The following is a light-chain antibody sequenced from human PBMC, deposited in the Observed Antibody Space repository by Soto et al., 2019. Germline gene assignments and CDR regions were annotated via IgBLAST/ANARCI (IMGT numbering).Light chain of an antibody. J-gene: IGKJ1*01. V-gene: IGKV3-15*01. Sequence: VVMTQSPATLSASPGERVTLSCRASQGVNNNLAWYQQKPGQAPRLLIYGASARATGVPARFVGTGSGAEFTLTISSLQSEDVAVYYCHQYDDWPPWTFGQGTKVEIK. CDR3: HQYDDWPPWT. CDR1: QGVNNN. CDR2: GAS.